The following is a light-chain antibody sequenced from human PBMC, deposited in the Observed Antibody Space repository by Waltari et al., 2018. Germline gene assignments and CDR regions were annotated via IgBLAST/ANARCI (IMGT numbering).Light chain of an antibody. J-gene: IGKJ1*01. CDR2: GAF. CDR3: QQYNSWPPET. CDR1: QSIRTD. Sequence: EIVLTQSPATLSVSPGESATLSCTASQSIRTDVAWYHQKPGQAPTLLIYGAFSRATCIPARFSGEGSGTEFTLTISSLKSEDFGLYYCQQYNSWPPETFGQGTKVEIK. V-gene: IGKV3-15*01.